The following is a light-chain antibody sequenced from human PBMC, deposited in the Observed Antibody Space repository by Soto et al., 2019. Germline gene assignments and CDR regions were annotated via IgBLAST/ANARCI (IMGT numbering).Light chain of an antibody. Sequence: DIQMTQSPSTLSGSVGDRVTITCRASQTISSWLAWYQQKPGKAPKLLIYDASSLESGVPSRFSGSGSGTDFTLTISRLHPDDFATYYCQQYNTYPWTFGQGTKVDIK. CDR2: DAS. V-gene: IGKV1-5*01. CDR3: QQYNTYPWT. CDR1: QTISSW. J-gene: IGKJ1*01.